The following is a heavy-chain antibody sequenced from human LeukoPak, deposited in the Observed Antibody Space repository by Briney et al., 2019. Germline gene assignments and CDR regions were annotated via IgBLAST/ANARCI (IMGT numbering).Heavy chain of an antibody. Sequence: PGGSLRLSCAASGFTFSTYSMSWVRQAPGKGLEWVSAIRGGAENTYYADSVRGRFTISRDNYKDTLTLQMNSLRAEDTAIYYCAILSWDGRGTFFWGQGTLVTVSS. CDR1: GFTFSTYS. CDR2: IRGGAENT. V-gene: IGHV3-23*01. D-gene: IGHD2/OR15-2a*01. CDR3: AILSWDGRGTFF. J-gene: IGHJ4*02.